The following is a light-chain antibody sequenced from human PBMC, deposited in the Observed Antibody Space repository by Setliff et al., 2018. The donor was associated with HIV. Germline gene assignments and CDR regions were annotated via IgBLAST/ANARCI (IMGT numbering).Light chain of an antibody. CDR3: CSFTSSSTLII. CDR2: DVS. Sequence: ALTQPASVSGSPGQSITISCTGTSSDVGGYNYVSWYQQHPGKAPKLLIFDVSDRPSGISNRFSGSKSGTTASLTISGLQAEDEADYYCCSFTSSSTLIIFGGGTQLTVL. V-gene: IGLV2-14*03. J-gene: IGLJ2*01. CDR1: SSDVGGYNY.